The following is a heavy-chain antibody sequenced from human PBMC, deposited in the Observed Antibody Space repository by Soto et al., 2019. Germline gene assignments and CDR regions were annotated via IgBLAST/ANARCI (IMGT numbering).Heavy chain of an antibody. V-gene: IGHV1-3*01. CDR3: AREGVAPYYYYGMDV. J-gene: IGHJ6*02. CDR2: INAGNGNT. D-gene: IGHD5-12*01. Sequence: VKVSCKASGYTFNSHAIHWMRQAPGQRLEWMGWINAGNGNTYYSEKFKGRVSLTRDTSTSTAYMELRSLRSDDTAVYYCAREGVAPYYYYGMDVWGQGTPVTVSS. CDR1: GYTFNSHA.